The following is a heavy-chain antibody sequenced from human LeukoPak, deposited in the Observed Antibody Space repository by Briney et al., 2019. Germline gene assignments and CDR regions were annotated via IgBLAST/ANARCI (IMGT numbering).Heavy chain of an antibody. CDR1: GFTFDDYA. J-gene: IGHJ5*02. Sequence: PGRSLRLSCAASGFTFDDYAMHWVRQAPGKGLEWVSGISWNSGSIGYADSVKGRFTISRDNAKNSLYLQMNSLRAEDTALYYCAKGGRPWPDSSGPNWFDPWGQGTLVTVSS. D-gene: IGHD3-22*01. V-gene: IGHV3-9*01. CDR2: ISWNSGSI. CDR3: AKGGRPWPDSSGPNWFDP.